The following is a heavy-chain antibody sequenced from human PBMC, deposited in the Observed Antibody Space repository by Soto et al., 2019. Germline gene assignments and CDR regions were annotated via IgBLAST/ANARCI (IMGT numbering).Heavy chain of an antibody. V-gene: IGHV3-33*01. CDR1: GFTFSSYG. D-gene: IGHD3-9*01. J-gene: IGHJ4*02. CDR2: IWYDGSNK. CDR3: ARDPGYYDILTGYPPAFDY. Sequence: QVQLVESGGGVVQPGRSLRLSCAASGFTFSSYGMHWVRQAPGKGLEWVALIWYDGSNKYYADSVKGRFTISRDNSKNPLYLQMNSLRAEDTAVYYCARDPGYYDILTGYPPAFDYWGQGILVTVSS.